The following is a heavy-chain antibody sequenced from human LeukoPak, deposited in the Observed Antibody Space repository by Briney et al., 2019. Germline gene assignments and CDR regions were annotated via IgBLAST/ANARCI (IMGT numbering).Heavy chain of an antibody. D-gene: IGHD3-22*01. CDR1: GYTFTGHY. J-gene: IGHJ5*02. CDR3: ARDNYYYDSSGYYYNWFDH. CDR2: INPNSGGT. V-gene: IGHV1-2*02. Sequence: GASVKVSCKASGYTFTGHYMHWVRQAPGQGLEWMGWINPNSGGTNYAQKFQGRVTMTRDTSISTAYMELSRLRSDDTAVYYCARDNYYYDSSGYYYNWFDHWGQGTLVTVSS.